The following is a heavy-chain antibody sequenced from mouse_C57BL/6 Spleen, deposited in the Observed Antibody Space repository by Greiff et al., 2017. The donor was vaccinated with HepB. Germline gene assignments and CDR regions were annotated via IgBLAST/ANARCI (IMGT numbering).Heavy chain of an antibody. Sequence: QVQLQQSGPELVKPGASVKISCKASGYAFSSSWMNWVKQRPGKGLEWIGRIYPGDGDTNYNGKFKGKATLTADKSSSTAYMQLSSLTSEDSAVYFCARGEELRYFYVWGTGTTVTVSS. J-gene: IGHJ1*03. D-gene: IGHD2-1*01. CDR3: ARGEELRYFYV. V-gene: IGHV1-82*01. CDR2: IYPGDGDT. CDR1: GYAFSSSW.